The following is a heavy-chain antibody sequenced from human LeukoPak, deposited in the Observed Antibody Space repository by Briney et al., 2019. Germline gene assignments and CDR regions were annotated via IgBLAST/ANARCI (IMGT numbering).Heavy chain of an antibody. J-gene: IGHJ4*02. V-gene: IGHV1-2*02. D-gene: IGHD6-13*01. CDR3: ARVREYSSSWYVALFDY. CDR2: INPNSGGT. Sequence: GASVKVSCKAPGYTFTGYYMHWVRQAPGQGLEWMGWINPNSGGTNYAQKFQGRVTMTRDTSISTAYMELSRLRSDDTAVYYCARVREYSSSWYVALFDYWGQGTLVTVSS. CDR1: GYTFTGYY.